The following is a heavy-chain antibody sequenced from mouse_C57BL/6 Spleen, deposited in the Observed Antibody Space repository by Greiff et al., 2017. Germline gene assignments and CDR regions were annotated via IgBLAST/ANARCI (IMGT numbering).Heavy chain of an antibody. CDR3: TRSGYD. D-gene: IGHD2-2*01. CDR2: IDPETGGT. CDR1: GYTFTDYE. Sequence: VKLQHSGAELVRPGASVTLSCKASGYTFTDYEMHWVKQTPVHGLEWIGAIDPETGGTAYNQKFKGKAILTADKSSSTAYMELRSLTSEDSAVYYCTRSGYDWGQGTTLTVSS. V-gene: IGHV1-15*01. J-gene: IGHJ2*01.